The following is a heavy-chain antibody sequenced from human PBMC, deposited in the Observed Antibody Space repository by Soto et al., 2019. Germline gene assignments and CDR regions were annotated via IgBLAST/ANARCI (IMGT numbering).Heavy chain of an antibody. CDR1: GFTFSSYA. J-gene: IGHJ6*02. CDR2: ISYDGSNK. Sequence: GGSLRLSCAASGFTFSSYAMHWVRQAPGKGLEWVAVISYDGSNKYYADSVKGRFTISRDNSKNTLYLQMNSLRAEDTAVYCCSSGTVIEEDGRYYSGMDVWGHGNTVTVSS. D-gene: IGHD3-16*02. CDR3: SSGTVIEEDGRYYSGMDV. V-gene: IGHV3-30-3*01.